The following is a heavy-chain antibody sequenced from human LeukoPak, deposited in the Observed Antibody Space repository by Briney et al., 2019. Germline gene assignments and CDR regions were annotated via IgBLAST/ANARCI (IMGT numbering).Heavy chain of an antibody. J-gene: IGHJ4*02. V-gene: IGHV1-24*01. CDR2: FDPEDGET. CDR1: GYTLTELS. D-gene: IGHD1-26*01. Sequence: ASVKVSCKVSGYTLTELSMHWVRQAPGKGLEWMGGFDPEDGETIYAQKFQGRVTMTEDTSTDTAYMELSSLRSEDTAVYYCATDVDAGRGRIFWGQGTLVTVSS. CDR3: ATDVDAGRGRIF.